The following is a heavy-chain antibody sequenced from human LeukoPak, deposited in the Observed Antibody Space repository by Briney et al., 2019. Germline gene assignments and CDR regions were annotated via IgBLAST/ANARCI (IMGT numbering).Heavy chain of an antibody. CDR2: IYYSGST. J-gene: IGHJ3*02. D-gene: IGHD3-22*01. CDR3: ARDRFTAVPPDYYDSRGYYHDRAFDI. CDR1: GGSISSGGYY. Sequence: SETLSLTCTVSGGSISSGGYYWSWIRQHPGKGLEWIGYIYYSGSTYYNPSLKSRVTISVDTSKNQFSLKLSSVTAADTAVYYCARDRFTAVPPDYYDSRGYYHDRAFDIWGQGTMVTVSS. V-gene: IGHV4-31*03.